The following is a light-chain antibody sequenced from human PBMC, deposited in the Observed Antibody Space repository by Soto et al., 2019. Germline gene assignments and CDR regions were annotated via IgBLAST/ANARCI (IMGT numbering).Light chain of an antibody. J-gene: IGLJ2*01. CDR1: SSDVGAYDL. Sequence: QLVLTQPASVSGSPGQSITIYCIGTSSDVGAYDLVSWYQQYPGTAPRLIIYENIRRPSGIDSRFSGSKSGNTAALTISGLRAEVESNYHYCSYPGNRILVFGGGTKLTVL. V-gene: IGLV2-23*01. CDR2: ENI. CDR3: CSYPGNRILV.